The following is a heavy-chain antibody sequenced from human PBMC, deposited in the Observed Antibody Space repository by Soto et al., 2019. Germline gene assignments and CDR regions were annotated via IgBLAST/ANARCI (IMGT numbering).Heavy chain of an antibody. CDR3: FHGTLGSYGQVYFVY. J-gene: IGHJ4*02. CDR1: GFAVRSIGER. V-gene: IGHV2-5*02. D-gene: IGHD5-18*01. Sequence: GATRVNPTQTLTLTCSLSGFAVRSIGERVGWIRQPPGKALAWLALIYWDDDKKYNPSLKSRLTITKDTSENQLVLTVTDVEPADTSTYYCFHGTLGSYGQVYFVYWGQGILVTVTS. CDR2: IYWDDDK.